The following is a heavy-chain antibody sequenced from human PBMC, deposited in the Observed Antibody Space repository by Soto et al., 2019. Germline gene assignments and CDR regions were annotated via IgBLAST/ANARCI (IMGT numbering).Heavy chain of an antibody. V-gene: IGHV4-59*01. CDR2: IFHSGIT. CDR1: GGSFNNDY. D-gene: IGHD3-22*01. CDR3: ARDRYFYDSAGYYRTLDS. Sequence: PSETLSLTCTISGGSFNNDYWTWIGQSPGKGLEWIGYIFHSGITDYNPSVKSRVTISIDKSKNLFSLKLTSVTAADTAVYYCARDRYFYDSAGYYRTLDSWGQG. J-gene: IGHJ5*01.